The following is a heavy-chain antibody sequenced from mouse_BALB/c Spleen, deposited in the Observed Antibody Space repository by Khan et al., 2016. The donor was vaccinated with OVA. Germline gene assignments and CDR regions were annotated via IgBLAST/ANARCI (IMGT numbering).Heavy chain of an antibody. CDR3: ARDGYYDALDY. D-gene: IGHD2-3*01. V-gene: IGHV1S34*01. CDR1: GYSFNGYY. Sequence: LVKAGASVKISCKASGYSFNGYYIHWVKQSHGKSLEWIGYISCYNGAASYSQKFAGKATFTAHTSSTTAYMQLNSLTSEDSAVYYCARDGYYDALDYGGQGTSVTVSS. CDR2: ISCYNGAA. J-gene: IGHJ4*01.